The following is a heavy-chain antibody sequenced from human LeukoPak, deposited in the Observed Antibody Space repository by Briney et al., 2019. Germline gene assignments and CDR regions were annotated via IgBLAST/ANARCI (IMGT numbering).Heavy chain of an antibody. J-gene: IGHJ4*02. D-gene: IGHD2-15*01. V-gene: IGHV3-30*04. CDR3: ARVNSLGYCSGGSCATPDY. CDR2: ISYDGSNK. CDR1: GFTFSSYA. Sequence: PGRSLRLSCAASGFTFSSYAMHWVRQAPGKGLEWVAVISYDGSNKYYADSVKGRFTISRDNSKNTLYLQMNSLRAEDTAVYYCARVNSLGYCSGGSCATPDYWGQGTLVTVSS.